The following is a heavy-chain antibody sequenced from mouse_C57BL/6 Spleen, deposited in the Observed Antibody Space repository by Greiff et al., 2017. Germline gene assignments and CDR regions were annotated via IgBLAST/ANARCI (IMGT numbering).Heavy chain of an antibody. D-gene: IGHD3-2*02. CDR2: IHPSDSDT. CDR1: GYTFTSYW. V-gene: IGHV1-74*01. J-gene: IGHJ3*01. Sequence: QVQLQQPGAELVKPGASVKVSFKASGYTFTSYWMHWVKQRPGQGLEWIGRIHPSDSDTNSNQKFKGKATLTVDKSSSTAYMQLSSLTSEDSAVYYCAPLDSSGPAWFAYWGQGTLVTVSA. CDR3: APLDSSGPAWFAY.